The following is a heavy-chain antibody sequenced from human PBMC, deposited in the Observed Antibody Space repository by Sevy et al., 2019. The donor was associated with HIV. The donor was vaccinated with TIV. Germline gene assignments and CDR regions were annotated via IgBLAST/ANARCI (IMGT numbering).Heavy chain of an antibody. CDR1: GGSISSYY. CDR3: ARVGGSGWYEPFDY. CDR2: IYYSGST. D-gene: IGHD6-19*01. V-gene: IGHV4-59*01. Sequence: SETLSLTCTVSGGSISSYYWSWIRQPPGKGLEWIGYIYYSGSTNYNPSLNSRVTISVDTSKNQFSLKLSSVTAADTAVYYCARVGGSGWYEPFDYWGQGTLVTVSS. J-gene: IGHJ4*02.